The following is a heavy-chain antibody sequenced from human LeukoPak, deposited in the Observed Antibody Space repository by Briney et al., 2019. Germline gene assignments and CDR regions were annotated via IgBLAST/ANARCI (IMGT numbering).Heavy chain of an antibody. Sequence: PSETLSLTCTVSGGSISSSSYYWGWIRQPPGKGLEWIGSIYYSGSTYYNPSLKSRVTISVDTSKNQFSLKLSSVTAADTAVYYCARSATIGDYFDYWGQGTLVTVSS. V-gene: IGHV4-39*07. CDR3: ARSATIGDYFDY. D-gene: IGHD5-24*01. CDR1: GGSISSSSYY. J-gene: IGHJ4*02. CDR2: IYYSGST.